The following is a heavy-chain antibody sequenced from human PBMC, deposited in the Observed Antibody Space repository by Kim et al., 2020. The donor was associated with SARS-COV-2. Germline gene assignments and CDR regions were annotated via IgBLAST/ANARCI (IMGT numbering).Heavy chain of an antibody. Sequence: GGSLRLSCAASGFTFSDYYMSWIRQAPGKGLEWVSYISSRGIPIYYADSVKGRFTISRDNAKNSLFLQMNSLSAEDTAVYYCARDYYDSSGLAGYWGQGTLVTVSS. V-gene: IGHV3-11*01. CDR3: ARDYYDSSGLAGY. J-gene: IGHJ4*02. D-gene: IGHD3-22*01. CDR2: ISSRGIPI. CDR1: GFTFSDYY.